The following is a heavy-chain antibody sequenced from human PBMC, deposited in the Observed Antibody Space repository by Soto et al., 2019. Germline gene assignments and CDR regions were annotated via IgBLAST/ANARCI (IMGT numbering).Heavy chain of an antibody. Sequence: GGSLRLSCAASGFTFSSYWMSWVRQAQGRGLERVATIKQDESETYYVDSVKGRFTISRDNAKNSVYLQMSSLRAEDTAVYYCVRGGRYSRVWGQGIQVTVSS. J-gene: IGHJ4*02. CDR3: VRGGRYSRV. V-gene: IGHV3-7*05. CDR2: IKQDESET. D-gene: IGHD6-13*01. CDR1: GFTFSSYW.